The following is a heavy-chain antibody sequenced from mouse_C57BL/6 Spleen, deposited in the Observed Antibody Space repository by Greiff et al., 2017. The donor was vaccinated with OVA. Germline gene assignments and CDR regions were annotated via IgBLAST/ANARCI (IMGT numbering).Heavy chain of an antibody. Sequence: QVQLQQSGTELVKPGASVKLSCKASGYTFTSYWMHWVQQRPGQGLEWIGNINPSNGGTNYNEKFKSQATLSVDKSSNTAYMQLSSLTSEDSAVDNCARYYDYDAGNAMDYWGQGTSVTVSS. D-gene: IGHD2-4*01. V-gene: IGHV1-53*01. J-gene: IGHJ4*01. CDR3: ARYYDYDAGNAMDY. CDR2: INPSNGGT. CDR1: GYTFTSYW.